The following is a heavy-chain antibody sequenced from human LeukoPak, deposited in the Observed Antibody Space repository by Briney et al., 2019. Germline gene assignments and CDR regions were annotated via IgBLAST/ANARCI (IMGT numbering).Heavy chain of an antibody. CDR3: ARTKYSSGWTRSNWFDP. V-gene: IGHV5-51*01. CDR2: IYPGDSDT. CDR1: GYSFTSYW. Sequence: AESLKISCKGSGYSFTSYWIGWVRQMPGKGLEWMGIIYPGDSDTRYSPSFQGQVTISADKSISTAYLQWSSLKASDTAMYYCARTKYSSGWTRSNWFDPWGQGTLVTVSS. D-gene: IGHD6-19*01. J-gene: IGHJ5*02.